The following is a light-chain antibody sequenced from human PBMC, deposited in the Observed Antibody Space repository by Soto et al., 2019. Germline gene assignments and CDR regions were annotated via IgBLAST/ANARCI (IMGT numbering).Light chain of an antibody. Sequence: EIVMTQSPATLSVSPGERATLSCRASQSVSSNLAWYQQKPGQAPSLLIYGASTRATGIPARISGSGSGTEFTLTISSLQSEDFAVYYCQQYNDWPSITFGQGTRLEIK. CDR1: QSVSSN. CDR3: QQYNDWPSIT. J-gene: IGKJ5*01. V-gene: IGKV3-15*01. CDR2: GAS.